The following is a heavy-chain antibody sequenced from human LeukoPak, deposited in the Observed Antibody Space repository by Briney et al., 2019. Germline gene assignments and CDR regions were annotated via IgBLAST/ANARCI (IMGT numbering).Heavy chain of an antibody. Sequence: PSETLSLTCAVYGGSFSGYYWSWIRQPPGKGLEWIGEINHSGSTNYNPSLKSRVTISVDTSKNQFSLKLSSVTAADTALYYCARALSGYYYGSGLYMDVWGKGTTVTVSS. V-gene: IGHV4-34*01. CDR2: INHSGST. CDR3: ARALSGYYYGSGLYMDV. CDR1: GGSFSGYY. D-gene: IGHD3-10*01. J-gene: IGHJ6*03.